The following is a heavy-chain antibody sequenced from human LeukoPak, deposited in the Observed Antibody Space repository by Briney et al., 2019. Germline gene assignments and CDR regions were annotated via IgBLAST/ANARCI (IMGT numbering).Heavy chain of an antibody. CDR1: GFTFSQYA. V-gene: IGHV3-33*01. CDR2: IWYDGSND. D-gene: IGHD2-15*01. CDR3: AREADCSGGSCHRGAFDI. Sequence: GGSLRLSYAASGFTFSQYAMHWVRQAPGKGLEWVAAIWYDGSNDYYADSVKGRFTISRDNSKNTLSLQMNSLRAEDTAVYYCAREADCSGGSCHRGAFDIWGQGTMVTVSS. J-gene: IGHJ3*02.